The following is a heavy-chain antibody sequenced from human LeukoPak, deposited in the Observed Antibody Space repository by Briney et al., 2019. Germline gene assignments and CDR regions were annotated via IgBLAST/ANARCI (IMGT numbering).Heavy chain of an antibody. CDR1: GYTFTGYY. Sequence: ASVKVSCKTSGYTFTGYYMHWVRQAPGQGLEWMGWISAYNGNTNYAQKLQGRVTMTTDTSTSTAYMELRSLRSDDTAVYYCARDSSGWYGLDYWGQGTLVTVSS. CDR3: ARDSSGWYGLDY. D-gene: IGHD6-19*01. CDR2: ISAYNGNT. J-gene: IGHJ4*02. V-gene: IGHV1-18*04.